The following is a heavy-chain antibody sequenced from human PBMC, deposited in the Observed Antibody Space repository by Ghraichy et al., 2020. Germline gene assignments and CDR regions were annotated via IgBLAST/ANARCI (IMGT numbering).Heavy chain of an antibody. Sequence: SGPTLVKPTQTLTLTCTFSGFSLRKSGAGVAWIRQPPEKALEWLALIYWDDDKRYNPSLKSRLAITKDTSKNQVVLTMANMEPEDTATYHCAHLDCSGGNCQVLGYYFDPWGQGTLVTVSS. J-gene: IGHJ5*02. CDR3: AHLDCSGGNCQVLGYYFDP. CDR1: GFSLRKSGAG. D-gene: IGHD2-15*01. CDR2: IYWDDDK. V-gene: IGHV2-5*02.